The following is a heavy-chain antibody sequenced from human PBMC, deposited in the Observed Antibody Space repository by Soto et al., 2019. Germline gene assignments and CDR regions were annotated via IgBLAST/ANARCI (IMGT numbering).Heavy chain of an antibody. CDR1: GLTFSSYG. CDR3: VKDGSSGWPYFYDMDV. D-gene: IGHD6-19*01. V-gene: IGHV3-30*18. J-gene: IGHJ6*02. Sequence: GGSLRLSCAASGLTFSSYGMHWVRQAPGKGLEWVAVISYDGSNKYYADSVKGRFTISRDNSKNTLYLQMSSLRAEDTAVYYCVKDGSSGWPYFYDMDVWGQGTTVTVSS. CDR2: ISYDGSNK.